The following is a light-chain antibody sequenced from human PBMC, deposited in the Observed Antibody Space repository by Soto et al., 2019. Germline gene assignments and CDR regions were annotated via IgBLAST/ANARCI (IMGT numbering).Light chain of an antibody. V-gene: IGKV1-33*01. CDR3: QQFDNYPRAIT. Sequence: DIQMTESPCSLSASVGARVTITCQASQDISNYLNWYQQKPGKAPKLLXXGASNLESGVPSRFSGSGSGTDFTFTISSLQPADIATYYCQQFDNYPRAITFGQGTRLEIK. CDR2: GAS. CDR1: QDISNY. J-gene: IGKJ5*01.